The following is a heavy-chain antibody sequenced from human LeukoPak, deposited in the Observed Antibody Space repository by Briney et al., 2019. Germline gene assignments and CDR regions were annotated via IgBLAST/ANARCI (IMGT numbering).Heavy chain of an antibody. D-gene: IGHD1-26*01. CDR3: ARGPSGSYLPSLILGYYGMDV. CDR2: IYYSGST. Sequence: SETLSLTCTVSGGSIGSTNYYWGWIRQPPGKGLEWIGTIYYSGSTNYNPSLKSRVTISVDTSKNQFSLKLSPVTAADTAVYYCARGPSGSYLPSLILGYYGMDVWGQGTTVTVSS. CDR1: GGSIGSTNYY. V-gene: IGHV4-39*07. J-gene: IGHJ6*02.